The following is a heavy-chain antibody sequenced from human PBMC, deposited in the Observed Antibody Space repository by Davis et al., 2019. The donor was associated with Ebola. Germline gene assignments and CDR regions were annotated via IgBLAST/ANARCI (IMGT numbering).Heavy chain of an antibody. Sequence: GGSLRLSCTASGYTFSNYWMSWVRQAPGKGLEWVANIKQDGSEKKYADSVEGRFTISRDNAKNSLYLQMNSLRAEDTAVYYCAKEATLPDIVVVPAAILFYGMDVWGQGTTVTVSS. CDR2: IKQDGSEK. J-gene: IGHJ6*02. CDR1: GYTFSNYW. CDR3: AKEATLPDIVVVPAAILFYGMDV. V-gene: IGHV3-7*03. D-gene: IGHD2-2*01.